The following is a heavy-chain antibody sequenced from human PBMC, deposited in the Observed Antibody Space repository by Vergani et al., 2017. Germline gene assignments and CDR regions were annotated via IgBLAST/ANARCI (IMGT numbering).Heavy chain of an antibody. D-gene: IGHD6-13*01. Sequence: QMQLVQSGPEVKKPGTSVKVSCKASGFTFTSSAMQWVRQARGQRLEWIGWIVVGSGNTNYAQKFQERVTITRDMSTSTAYMELSSLRSEDTAVYYCARGGIAAAPPSYGMDVWGQGTTVTVSS. CDR1: GFTFTSSA. J-gene: IGHJ6*02. V-gene: IGHV1-58*02. CDR3: ARGGIAAAPPSYGMDV. CDR2: IVVGSGNT.